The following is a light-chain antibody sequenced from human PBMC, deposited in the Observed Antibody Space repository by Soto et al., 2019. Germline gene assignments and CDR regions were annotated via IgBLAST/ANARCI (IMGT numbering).Light chain of an antibody. CDR3: QQYNSYPVT. CDR2: KAS. J-gene: IGKJ2*01. Sequence: DIQMTQSPSTLSASVGDRVTITCRASQSISSGLAWYQQKPCKAPKLLIYKASSLESGVPSRLSGSGSGTAFTLTISSLQPDDFATYYCQQYNSYPVTIGQGTKLEIK. CDR1: QSISSG. V-gene: IGKV1-5*03.